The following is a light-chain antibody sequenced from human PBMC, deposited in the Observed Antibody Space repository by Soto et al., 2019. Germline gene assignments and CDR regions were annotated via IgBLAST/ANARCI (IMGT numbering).Light chain of an antibody. CDR3: TSYTSSTTWV. J-gene: IGLJ3*02. CDR2: EVS. Sequence: QSVLTQPASVSGSPGQSITVSCTGTSSDIGASNYVSWYQQHPGKAPKLIISEVSNRPSGVSNRFSGSKSGSTASLTISELQAEDEADYYCTSYTSSTTWVFGGGTKLTVL. CDR1: SSDIGASNY. V-gene: IGLV2-14*01.